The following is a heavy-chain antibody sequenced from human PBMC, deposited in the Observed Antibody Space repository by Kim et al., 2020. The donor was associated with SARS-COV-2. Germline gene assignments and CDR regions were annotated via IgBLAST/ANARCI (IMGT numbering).Heavy chain of an antibody. Sequence: SETLSLTCTVSGGSISSYYWSWIRQPPGKGLEWIGYIYYSGSTNYNPSLKSRVTISVDTSKNQFSLKLSSVTAADTAVYYCARIKTTVEPSYGMDVWGQGTTVTVSS. D-gene: IGHD4-17*01. CDR2: IYYSGST. V-gene: IGHV4-59*13. CDR1: GGSISSYY. CDR3: ARIKTTVEPSYGMDV. J-gene: IGHJ6*02.